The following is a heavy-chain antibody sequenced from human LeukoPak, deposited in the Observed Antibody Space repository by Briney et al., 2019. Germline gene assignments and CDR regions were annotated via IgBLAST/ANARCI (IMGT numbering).Heavy chain of an antibody. CDR1: GFSLSTSGGG. D-gene: IGHD3-22*01. CDR2: IYWNDYK. V-gene: IGHV2-5*01. Sequence: KRSGPTLVKPTQTLTLTCTFSGFSLSTSGGGVGWIRQPPGKALEWLALIYWNDYKRYSPSLKSRLTITKDTSKNQVVLTMTNMDPVDTATYYCAHSLYDSSGSQRLGAFDIWGQGTMVTVSS. CDR3: AHSLYDSSGSQRLGAFDI. J-gene: IGHJ3*02.